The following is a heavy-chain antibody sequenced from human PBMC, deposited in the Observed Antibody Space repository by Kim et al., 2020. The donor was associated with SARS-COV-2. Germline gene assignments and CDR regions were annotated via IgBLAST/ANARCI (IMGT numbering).Heavy chain of an antibody. D-gene: IGHD1-26*01. Sequence: DSVKGRFTISRDNAKNSLYLQMNSLRAEDTAVYYCTRDGIVGATTAFDYWGQGTLVTVSS. J-gene: IGHJ4*02. V-gene: IGHV3-21*01. CDR3: TRDGIVGATTAFDY.